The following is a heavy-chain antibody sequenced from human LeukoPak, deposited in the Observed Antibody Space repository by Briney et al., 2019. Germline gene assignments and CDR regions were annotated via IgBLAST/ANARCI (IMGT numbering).Heavy chain of an antibody. J-gene: IGHJ4*02. V-gene: IGHV1-69*05. CDR1: GYTFTSYD. D-gene: IGHD6-19*01. CDR3: ARTIAVANAYFDY. CDR2: IIPIFGTA. Sequence: ASVKVSCKASGYTFTSYDINWVRQAPGQGLEWMGRIIPIFGTANYAQKFQGRVTITTDESTSTAYMELSSLRSEDTAVYYCARTIAVANAYFDYWGQGTLVTVSS.